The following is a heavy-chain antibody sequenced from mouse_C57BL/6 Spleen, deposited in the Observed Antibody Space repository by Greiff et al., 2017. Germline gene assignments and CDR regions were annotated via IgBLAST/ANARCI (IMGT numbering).Heavy chain of an antibody. CDR3: ARGDGNYVFDY. D-gene: IGHD2-1*01. Sequence: EVMLVESGGGLVQPGGSLKLSCAASGFTFSDYGMAWVRQAPRKGPEWVAFISNLAYSIYYADTVTGRFTISRENAKNTLYLEMSSLRSEDTAMYYCARGDGNYVFDYWGQGTTLTVSS. J-gene: IGHJ2*01. V-gene: IGHV5-15*01. CDR1: GFTFSDYG. CDR2: ISNLAYSI.